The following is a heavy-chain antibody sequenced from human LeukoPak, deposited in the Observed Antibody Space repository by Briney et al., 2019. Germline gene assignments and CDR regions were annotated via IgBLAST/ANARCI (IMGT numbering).Heavy chain of an antibody. J-gene: IGHJ5*02. CDR1: GFPFSPAW. V-gene: IGHV3-7*03. CDR3: ARGSRRVGATGGSDL. Sequence: GGSLRLSCAASGFPFSPAWMSWVRQAPGKGLEWVANIKQDGTEKNYLDSVKGRFILSRDNAKNSLYLQLNFLRADDTAVYYCARGSRRVGATGGSDLWGQGTLVTVSS. D-gene: IGHD1-26*01. CDR2: IKQDGTEK.